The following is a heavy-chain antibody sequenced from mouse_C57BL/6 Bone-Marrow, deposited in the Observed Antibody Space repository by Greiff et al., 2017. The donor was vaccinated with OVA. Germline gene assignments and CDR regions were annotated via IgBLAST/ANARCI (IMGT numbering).Heavy chain of an antibody. Sequence: VQLKESGPELVKPGASVKISCKASGYSFTSYYIHWVKQRPGQGLEWIGWIYPGSGNTKYNEKFKGKATLTADTSSSTAYMQLSSLTSEDSAVYYCARGWFAYWGQGTLVTVSA. CDR3: ARGWFAY. CDR1: GYSFTSYY. CDR2: IYPGSGNT. J-gene: IGHJ3*01. V-gene: IGHV1-66*01.